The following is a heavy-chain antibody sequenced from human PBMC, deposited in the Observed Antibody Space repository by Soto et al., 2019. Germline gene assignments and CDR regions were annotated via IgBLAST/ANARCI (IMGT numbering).Heavy chain of an antibody. CDR3: ARHMGHCSGGSCYRHGAFHAFDI. J-gene: IGHJ3*02. V-gene: IGHV4-59*08. D-gene: IGHD2-15*01. CDR1: GGSISSYY. CDR2: IYYSGST. Sequence: SETLSLTCTVSGGSISSYYWSWIRQXXXKGXXXXXYIYYSGSTNYNPSLKSRVTISVDTSKNQFSLKLSSVTAADTAVYYCARHMGHCSGGSCYRHGAFHAFDIWGQGTMVTVS.